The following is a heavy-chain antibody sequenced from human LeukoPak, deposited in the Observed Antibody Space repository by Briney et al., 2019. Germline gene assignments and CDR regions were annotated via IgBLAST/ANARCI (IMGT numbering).Heavy chain of an antibody. CDR3: ARDSRNPWGHNWFDP. D-gene: IGHD7-27*01. CDR1: GGSMSSYY. CDR2: IYTSGST. V-gene: IGHV4-4*07. J-gene: IGHJ5*02. Sequence: SETLSLTCTVSGGSMSSYYWSWIRRPAGKGLERMGRIYTSGSTNYNPSLKSRVTMSVDTSKNQFSLKLSSVTAADTAVYYCARDSRNPWGHNWFDPWGQGTLVTVSS.